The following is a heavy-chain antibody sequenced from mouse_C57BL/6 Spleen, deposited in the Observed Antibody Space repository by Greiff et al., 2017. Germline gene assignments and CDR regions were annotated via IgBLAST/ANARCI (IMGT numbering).Heavy chain of an antibody. CDR1: GYSITSGYD. CDR2: ISYSGST. CDR3: ARGDRLRRGYWYFDV. V-gene: IGHV3-1*01. J-gene: IGHJ1*03. D-gene: IGHD2-4*01. Sequence: EVQLQQSGPGMVKPSQSLSLTCTVTGYSITSGYDWHWIRHFPGNKLEWMGYISYSGSTNYNPSLKSRISITHDTSKNHFFLKLNSVTTEDTATYYCARGDRLRRGYWYFDVWGTGTTVTVSS.